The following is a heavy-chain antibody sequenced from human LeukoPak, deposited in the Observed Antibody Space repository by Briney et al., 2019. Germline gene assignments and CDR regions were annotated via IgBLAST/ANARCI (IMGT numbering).Heavy chain of an antibody. CDR2: INSDGSST. J-gene: IGHJ4*02. CDR1: GFTFSSYW. CDR3: ARAIYAIGGYFDY. V-gene: IGHV3-74*01. D-gene: IGHD3-16*01. Sequence: GGSLRLSCAASGFTFSSYWMHWVRQAPGKGLVWVSRINSDGSSTSYADSVKGRFTISRDNAKNSLYLQMNSLRAEDTAVYYCARAIYAIGGYFDYWGQGTLVTVSS.